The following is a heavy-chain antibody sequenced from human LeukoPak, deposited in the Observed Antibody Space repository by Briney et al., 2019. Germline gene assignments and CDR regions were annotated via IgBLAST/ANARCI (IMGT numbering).Heavy chain of an antibody. J-gene: IGHJ4*02. V-gene: IGHV3-7*05. CDR3: ASAFGRSMNY. D-gene: IGHD1-26*01. Sequence: GGSLRLSCAASEFTFSNYWMRWVRQAPGKGLEWVANIKEDGSEKHYVDSVKGRFTISRDNAQNSLYLQMNSLRGEDTAIYYCASAFGRSMNYWGQGTLVTVSS. CDR2: IKEDGSEK. CDR1: EFTFSNYW.